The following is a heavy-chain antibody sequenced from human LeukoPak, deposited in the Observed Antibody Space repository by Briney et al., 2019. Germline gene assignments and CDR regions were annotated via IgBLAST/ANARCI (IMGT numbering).Heavy chain of an antibody. D-gene: IGHD6-13*01. Sequence: SETLSLTCTVSGGSISSYYWSWIRQPPGKGLEWIGYIYYSGSTNYNPSLKSRVTMSVDTSKNQFSLKLSSVTAADTAVYYCAREIAAAGIDYWGQGTLVTVSS. J-gene: IGHJ4*02. CDR3: AREIAAAGIDY. CDR1: GGSISSYY. CDR2: IYYSGST. V-gene: IGHV4-59*12.